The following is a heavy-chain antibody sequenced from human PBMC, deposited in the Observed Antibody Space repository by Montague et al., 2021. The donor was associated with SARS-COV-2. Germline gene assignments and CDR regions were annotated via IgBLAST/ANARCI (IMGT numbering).Heavy chain of an antibody. CDR1: GGSISGYC. D-gene: IGHD5-24*01. V-gene: IGHV4-59*01. J-gene: IGHJ5*02. CDR3: ARDWAVLTRDGYNYGWFDP. CDR2: IYYTGGT. Sequence: SETLSLTCSVSGGSISGYCWSRIRQSPGKGLEWVGYIYYTGGTNYNPSLESRVTISLDTSKNQFSLRLSSVTPADTAVYYCARDWAVLTRDGYNYGWFDPWGPGTLVTVSS.